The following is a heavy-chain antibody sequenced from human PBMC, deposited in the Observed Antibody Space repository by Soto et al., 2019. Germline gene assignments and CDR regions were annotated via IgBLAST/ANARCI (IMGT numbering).Heavy chain of an antibody. D-gene: IGHD3-16*01. CDR1: GFTFSNAW. CDR2: IKSKTDGGTT. CDR3: TTLYVPLPYYYYYGMDV. Sequence: PGGSLRLSCAASGFTFSNAWMNWVRQAPGKGLEWVGRIKSKTDGGTTDYAAPVKGRFTISRDDSKNTLYLQMNSLKTEDTAVYYCTTLYVPLPYYYYYGMDVWGQGTTVTVSS. V-gene: IGHV3-15*07. J-gene: IGHJ6*02.